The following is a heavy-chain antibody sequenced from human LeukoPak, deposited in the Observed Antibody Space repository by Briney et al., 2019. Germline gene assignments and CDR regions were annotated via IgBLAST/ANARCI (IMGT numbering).Heavy chain of an antibody. CDR2: INPNSGGT. D-gene: IGHD3-9*01. CDR1: GYTFTGYY. Sequence: ASVKVSCKASGYTFTGYYMHWVRQAPGQGLEWMGWINPNSGGTNYAQKFQGRVTMTRDTSISTAYMELSRLRSDDTAVYYCARGETYYDILCWFDPWGQGTLVTVSS. J-gene: IGHJ5*02. V-gene: IGHV1-2*02. CDR3: ARGETYYDILCWFDP.